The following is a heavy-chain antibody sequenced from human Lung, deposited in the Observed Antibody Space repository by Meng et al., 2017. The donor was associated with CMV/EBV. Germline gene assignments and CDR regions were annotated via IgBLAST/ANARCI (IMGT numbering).Heavy chain of an antibody. Sequence: SGPXLVXPTQTLTLTCTFSGFSLSSTGLRVNWIRQPPGKALEWLARIDWHDDKLYNTSLKTRLTISKDTFKNQVVLTMTDMDHVDTATYYCARTSDYYHVMDVWGQGXTVTVS. V-gene: IGHV2-70D*14. CDR3: ARTSDYYHVMDV. CDR1: GFSLSSTGLR. CDR2: IDWHDDK. J-gene: IGHJ6*02.